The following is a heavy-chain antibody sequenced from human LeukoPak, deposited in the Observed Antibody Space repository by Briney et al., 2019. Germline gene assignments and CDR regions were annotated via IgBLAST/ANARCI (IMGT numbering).Heavy chain of an antibody. Sequence: GGSLRLSCAAPGFTFSSYAMSWVRQAPGKGLEWVSAISGSGGSTYYADSVKGRFTISRDNSKNTLYLQMNSLRAEDTAVYYCAKVREVLLWFGELLYFDYWGQGTLVTVSS. CDR3: AKVREVLLWFGELLYFDY. CDR1: GFTFSSYA. J-gene: IGHJ4*02. D-gene: IGHD3-10*01. CDR2: ISGSGGST. V-gene: IGHV3-23*01.